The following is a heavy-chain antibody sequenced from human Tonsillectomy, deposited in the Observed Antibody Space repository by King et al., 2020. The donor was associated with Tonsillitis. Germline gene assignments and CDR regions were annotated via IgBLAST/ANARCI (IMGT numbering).Heavy chain of an antibody. Sequence: VQLVESGGGLVQPGGSLRLSCAASGFTFSDYALSWVRQAPGKGLEWVSTISGTGSSTYYADSVKGRFTISRDNSKNTLYLQMNSLRAEDTAVYYCAKDPNPSYDFWSGYVDYWGQGTLVTVSS. CDR3: AKDPNPSYDFWSGYVDY. V-gene: IGHV3-23*04. D-gene: IGHD3-3*01. CDR1: GFTFSDYA. CDR2: ISGTGSST. J-gene: IGHJ4*02.